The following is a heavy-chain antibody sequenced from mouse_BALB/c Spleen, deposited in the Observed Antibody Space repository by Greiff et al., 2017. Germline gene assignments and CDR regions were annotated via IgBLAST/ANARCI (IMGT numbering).Heavy chain of an antibody. CDR2: ILPGSGST. D-gene: IGHD2-10*02. V-gene: IGHV1-9*01. Sequence: VKLQESGAELMKPGASVKISCKATGYTFSSYWIEWVKQRPGHGLEWIGEILPGSGSTNYNEKFKGKATFTADTSSNTAYMQLSSLTSEDSAVYYCARRGPYGLAWFAYWGQGTLVTVSA. J-gene: IGHJ3*01. CDR1: GYTFSSYW. CDR3: ARRGPYGLAWFAY.